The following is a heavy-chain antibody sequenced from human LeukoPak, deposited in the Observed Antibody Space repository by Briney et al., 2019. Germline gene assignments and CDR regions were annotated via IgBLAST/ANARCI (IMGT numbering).Heavy chain of an antibody. CDR3: ARVRGWKYFDY. J-gene: IGHJ4*02. CDR1: GFAVTTNY. V-gene: IGHV3-66*01. CDR2: AYSGGGT. Sequence: GGSLRLSCAASGFAVTTNYMSWVRQAPGKGLEWVSVAYSGGGTYYADSVKGRFTISRDDPKNTLYLQMNSLRAEDTAVYYCARVRGWKYFDYWGQGTLVTVSS. D-gene: IGHD1-1*01.